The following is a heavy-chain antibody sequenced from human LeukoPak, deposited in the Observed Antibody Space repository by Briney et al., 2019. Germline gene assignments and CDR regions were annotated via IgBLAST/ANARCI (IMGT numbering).Heavy chain of an antibody. Sequence: GRSLRLSCAASGFTFSSYGMHWVRQAPGKGLEWVAVIWYDGSNKYYADSVKGRFTISRDNSKNTLYLQMNSLRAEDTAVYYCVRGVVVVAPARPDAFDIWGQGTMVTVSS. V-gene: IGHV3-33*01. J-gene: IGHJ3*02. CDR3: VRGVVVVAPARPDAFDI. CDR1: GFTFSSYG. CDR2: IWYDGSNK. D-gene: IGHD2-15*01.